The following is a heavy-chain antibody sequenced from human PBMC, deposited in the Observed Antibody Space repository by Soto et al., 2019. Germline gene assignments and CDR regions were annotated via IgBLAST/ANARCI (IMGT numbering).Heavy chain of an antibody. J-gene: IGHJ6*02. D-gene: IGHD5-12*01. CDR3: ARHGGGYEFSENGMDV. V-gene: IGHV5-51*01. CDR2: IYPSDSDT. CDR1: GYSFTSDW. Sequence: VESLKISCRGSGYSFTSDWIGWVRPMPGKGLEWMGIIYPSDSDTRYSPSFQGQVTITADKSISTAYLQWSSMKASATAMYYCARHGGGYEFSENGMDVWGQGTTVTVSS.